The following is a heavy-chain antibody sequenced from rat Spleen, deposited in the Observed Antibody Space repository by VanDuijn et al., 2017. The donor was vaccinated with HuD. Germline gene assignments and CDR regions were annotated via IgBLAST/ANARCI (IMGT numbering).Heavy chain of an antibody. CDR1: GFSLTTYN. V-gene: IGHV2-45*01. CDR3: ARDKFGVFDY. Sequence: QVQLKESGPGLVQPSQTLSLTCVVSGFSLTTYNVHWVRQPPGKGLEWMGVMWSGGSTDYNSALKSRLSISRDTSKNQVFLKMNSLQSEDTTTYYCARDKFGVFDYWGQGVMVTVSS. J-gene: IGHJ2*01. D-gene: IGHD4-3*01. CDR2: MWSGGST.